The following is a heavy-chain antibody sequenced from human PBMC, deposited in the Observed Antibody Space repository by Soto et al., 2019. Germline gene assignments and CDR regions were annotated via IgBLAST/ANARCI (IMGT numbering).Heavy chain of an antibody. CDR2: IYYSGST. J-gene: IGHJ6*02. D-gene: IGHD3-9*01. V-gene: IGHV4-59*01. CDR3: ARASFVRYFDWFHSPQPYGMDV. Sequence: PSETLSLTCTVSGGSISSYHWSWIRQPPGKGLEWIGYIYYSGSTNYNPSLKSRVTISVDTSKNQFSLKLSSVTAADTAVYYRARASFVRYFDWFHSPQPYGMDVWGQGTTVTVSS. CDR1: GGSISSYH.